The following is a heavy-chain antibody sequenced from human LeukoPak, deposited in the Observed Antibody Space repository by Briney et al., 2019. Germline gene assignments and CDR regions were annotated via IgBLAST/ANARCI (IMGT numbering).Heavy chain of an antibody. V-gene: IGHV3-64*01. Sequence: GGSLRLSCAASGFTFSSYAMHWVRQAPGKGLEYVSAISSNGGSTYYANSVKGRFTISRDNSKNTLYLQMGSLRAEDMAVYYCARELGFPTDPQGFDYWGQGTLVTVSS. CDR1: GFTFSSYA. CDR3: ARELGFPTDPQGFDY. J-gene: IGHJ4*02. D-gene: IGHD1-26*01. CDR2: ISSNGGST.